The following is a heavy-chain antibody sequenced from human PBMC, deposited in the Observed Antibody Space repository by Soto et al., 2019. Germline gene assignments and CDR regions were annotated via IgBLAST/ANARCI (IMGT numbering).Heavy chain of an antibody. V-gene: IGHV4-59*01. CDR1: GGSISSYY. CDR2: IYYSGST. J-gene: IGHJ6*02. D-gene: IGHD5-18*01. CDR3: ARLCVEGYSYGFTYYYYGMDV. Sequence: SSETLSLTCTVSGGSISSYYWSWIRQPPGKGLEWIGYIYYSGSTNYNPSLKSRVTISVDTSKNQFSLKLSSVTAADTAVYYCARLCVEGYSYGFTYYYYGMDVWGQGTTVTVSS.